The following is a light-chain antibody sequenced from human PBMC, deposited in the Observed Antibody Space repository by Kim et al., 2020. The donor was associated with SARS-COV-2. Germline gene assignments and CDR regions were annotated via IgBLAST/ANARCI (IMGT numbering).Light chain of an antibody. Sequence: SSSVGDRATLTCRARQGISSYLAWYQQKPGKAPKLLIYAASTLQSGVPSRFSGSGSGTDFALTISSLQPEDFATYYCQQLNSYPYTFGQGTKLEI. CDR3: QQLNSYPYT. CDR1: QGISSY. J-gene: IGKJ2*01. V-gene: IGKV1-9*01. CDR2: AAS.